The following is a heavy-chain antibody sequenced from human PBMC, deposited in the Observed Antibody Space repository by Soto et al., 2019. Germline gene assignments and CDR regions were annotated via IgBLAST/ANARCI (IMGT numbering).Heavy chain of an antibody. Sequence: ASIKVSCNSSGYTFTSYAMHWVRQAPGQRLGWMGWINAGNGNTKYSQKFQGRVTISRDTSASKDYMELSNLRSEDTAVYYCARGDTIFGVVIKGVFLFDYWGQGTLVTVSS. V-gene: IGHV1-3*01. J-gene: IGHJ4*02. CDR2: INAGNGNT. CDR3: ARGDTIFGVVIKGVFLFDY. D-gene: IGHD3-3*01. CDR1: GYTFTSYA.